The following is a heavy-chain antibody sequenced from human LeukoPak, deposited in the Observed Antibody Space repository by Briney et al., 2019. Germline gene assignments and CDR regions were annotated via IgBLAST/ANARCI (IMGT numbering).Heavy chain of an antibody. J-gene: IGHJ5*02. D-gene: IGHD3-22*01. CDR2: IYSSGRT. CDR1: GDSITSGDRS. Sequence: PSETLSLTCTVSGDSITSGDRSWGWSRQPPGKGLEWIGNIYSSGRTYYNPSLKSPVTISVDTSKNQFSLKLSSVTAADTAVYYCARVVISNINWFDPWGQGTLVTVYS. CDR3: ARVVISNINWFDP. V-gene: IGHV4-39*07.